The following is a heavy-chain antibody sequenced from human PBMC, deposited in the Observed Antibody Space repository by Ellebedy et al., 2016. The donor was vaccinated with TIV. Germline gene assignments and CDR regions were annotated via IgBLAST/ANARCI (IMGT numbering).Heavy chain of an antibody. J-gene: IGHJ3*02. CDR2: ISSSSRTI. CDR3: AAAAGAGDDAFDI. Sequence: GGSLRLSXAASGFTFIIYSLNWVRQASGKGLEWVSYISSSSRTIYYADSVKGRFTISRDNAKNSLYLQMNSLRAEDTAVYYCAAAAGAGDDAFDIWGQGTMVTVSS. V-gene: IGHV3-48*01. CDR1: GFTFIIYS. D-gene: IGHD6-13*01.